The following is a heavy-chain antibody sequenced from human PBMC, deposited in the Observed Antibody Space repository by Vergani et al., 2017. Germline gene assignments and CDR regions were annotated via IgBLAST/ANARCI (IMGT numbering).Heavy chain of an antibody. V-gene: IGHV1-69*08. D-gene: IGHD7-27*01. CDR1: GGTFSSYT. CDR2: IIPIFGTA. Sequence: QVQLVQSGAEVKKPGSSVKVSCKASGGTFSSYTISWVRQAPGQGLEWMGGIIPIFGTANYAQKFQGRVTITADKSTSTAYMELSSLRSEDTAVYYCARDHGLNWGLEGAFDIWGQGTMVTVSS. CDR3: ARDHGLNWGLEGAFDI. J-gene: IGHJ3*02.